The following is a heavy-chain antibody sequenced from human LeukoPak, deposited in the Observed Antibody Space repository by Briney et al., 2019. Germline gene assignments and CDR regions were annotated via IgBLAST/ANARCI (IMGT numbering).Heavy chain of an antibody. CDR1: GYTFTGYY. Sequence: ASVKVSCKASGYTFTGYYMHWVRQAPGQGLEWMGWINPNSGGTNYAQKFQGRVTMTRDTSISTAYMELSRLRSDDTAVYYCAIDYGGYDAFDILGQGTMVTVSS. V-gene: IGHV1-2*02. J-gene: IGHJ3*02. CDR2: INPNSGGT. CDR3: AIDYGGYDAFDI. D-gene: IGHD4-23*01.